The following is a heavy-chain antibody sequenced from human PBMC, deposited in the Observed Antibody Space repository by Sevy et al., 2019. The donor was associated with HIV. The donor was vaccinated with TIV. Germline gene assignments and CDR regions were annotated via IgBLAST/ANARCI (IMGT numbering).Heavy chain of an antibody. J-gene: IGHJ4*02. CDR1: GFTFSSYS. CDR3: ARGSYDRDY. V-gene: IGHV3-48*01. CDR2: ISSSSSTI. D-gene: IGHD3-22*01. Sequence: GGSLRLSCAASGFTFSSYSMNWVRQAPGKGLEWVSYISSSSSTIYYADSVKGRFTISRDNVKNSLYLQMNSLRAEDTAVYYCARGSYDRDYWGQGTLVTVSS.